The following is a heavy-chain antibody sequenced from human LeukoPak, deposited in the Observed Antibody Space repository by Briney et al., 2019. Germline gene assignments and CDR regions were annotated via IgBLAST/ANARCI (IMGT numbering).Heavy chain of an antibody. D-gene: IGHD6-19*01. CDR3: ARGPRYSSGWYRY. V-gene: IGHV3-23*01. Sequence: PGGSLRLSCAASGFTFSSYAMSWVRQAPGKGLEWVSAISGSGGSTYYADSVKGRFTISRDNSKNTLYLQMNSLRAEDTAVYYCARGPRYSSGWYRYWGQGTLVTVSS. J-gene: IGHJ4*02. CDR2: ISGSGGST. CDR1: GFTFSSYA.